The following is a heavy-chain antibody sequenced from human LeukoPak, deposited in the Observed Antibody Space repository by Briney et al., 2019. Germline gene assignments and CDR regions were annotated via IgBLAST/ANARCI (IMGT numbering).Heavy chain of an antibody. CDR3: ARASTYGMASSFYPGFDY. D-gene: IGHD3-10*01. Sequence: SETLSLTCTVSGASISGSFWDWIRQPPGKGLEWIGYMHYSAGARYNPSLESRVTMSIDTSKNQFSLRLTSVAAADTAVYYCARASTYGMASSFYPGFDYWGQGVLVTVSA. CDR2: MHYSAGA. J-gene: IGHJ4*02. V-gene: IGHV4-59*01. CDR1: GASISGSF.